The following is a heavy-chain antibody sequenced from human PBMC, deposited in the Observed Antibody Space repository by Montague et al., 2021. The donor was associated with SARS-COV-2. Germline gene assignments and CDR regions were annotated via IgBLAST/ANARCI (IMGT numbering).Heavy chain of an antibody. CDR1: GGSFSDYY. CDR2: INHSGST. D-gene: IGHD2-2*01. Sequence: SETLSLTCAVHGGSFSDYYWSWIRQAPGKGLEWIGEINHSGSTDYDPSLKSRVTISIDTSKNQFSLKLGSVTAADTAVYYCARGGDIVVVPAAIRDYYYYGMDVWGQGTTVTVSS. CDR3: ARGGDIVVVPAAIRDYYYYGMDV. J-gene: IGHJ6*02. V-gene: IGHV4-34*01.